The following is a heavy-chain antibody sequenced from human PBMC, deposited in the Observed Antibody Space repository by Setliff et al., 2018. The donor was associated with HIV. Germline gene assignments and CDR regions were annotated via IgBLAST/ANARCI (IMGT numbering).Heavy chain of an antibody. J-gene: IGHJ4*02. Sequence: GGSLRLSCAASGFTFSSYAMHWVRQAPGKGLEWVAIISYDGSTKYYADSMKGRFTISRDNSKNTLYLQMNSLRAEDTAVYYCARTSPDQGLLRFFDYWGQGTLVTVSS. D-gene: IGHD2-21*01. V-gene: IGHV3-30*04. CDR1: GFTFSSYA. CDR2: ISYDGSTK. CDR3: ARTSPDQGLLRFFDY.